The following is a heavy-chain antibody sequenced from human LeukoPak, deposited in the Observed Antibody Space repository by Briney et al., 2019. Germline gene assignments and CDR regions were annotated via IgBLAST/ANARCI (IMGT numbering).Heavy chain of an antibody. CDR1: ADTLSGDD. CDR2: LSPDDGFT. CDR3: XXXXXXXXXXXXXXXXXP. J-gene: IGHJ5*02. V-gene: IGHV1-8*01. Sequence: ASVKVSCKTSADTLSGDDVHWVRQAPGQGLEWLGWLSPDDGFTGYAQDFQGRLTITTGTTRNTVFMELSGLKSEDTSVYSCXXXXXXXXXXXXXXXXXPWGQGTQVTVSS.